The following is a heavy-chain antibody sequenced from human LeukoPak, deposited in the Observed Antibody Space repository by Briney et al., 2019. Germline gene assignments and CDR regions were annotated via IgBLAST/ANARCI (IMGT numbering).Heavy chain of an antibody. Sequence: GGSLRLSCAASGFTFSSYEMNWVRQAPGKGLEWVSYISSSGSTIYYADSVKGRFTISRDNAKNSLYLQMNSLRAEDTALYYCARDRYSGSHTPDYWGQGTLVTVSS. D-gene: IGHD1-26*01. J-gene: IGHJ4*02. CDR1: GFTFSSYE. CDR3: ARDRYSGSHTPDY. CDR2: ISSSGSTI. V-gene: IGHV3-48*03.